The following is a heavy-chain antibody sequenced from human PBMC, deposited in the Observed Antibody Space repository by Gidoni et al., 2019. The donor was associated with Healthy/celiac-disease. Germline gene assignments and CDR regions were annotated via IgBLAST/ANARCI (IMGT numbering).Heavy chain of an antibody. Sequence: EVQLLESGGGLVQHGGSLRLSCAASGFTFSSYAMSWVRQAPGKGLEWVSAIIGSGGSTYSADSVKGRFTISSDNSKNTLYLQMNSLRAEDTAVYYCAKQRHTMTTISYFDYWGQGTLVTVSS. CDR1: GFTFSSYA. CDR3: AKQRHTMTTISYFDY. D-gene: IGHD4-17*01. J-gene: IGHJ4*02. CDR2: IIGSGGST. V-gene: IGHV3-23*01.